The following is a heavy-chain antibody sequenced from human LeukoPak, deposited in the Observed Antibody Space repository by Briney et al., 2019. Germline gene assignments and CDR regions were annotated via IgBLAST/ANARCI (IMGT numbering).Heavy chain of an antibody. V-gene: IGHV3-23*01. CDR2: ISGSGGST. CDR1: GFTFSSYA. D-gene: IGHD3-3*01. J-gene: IGHJ3*02. CDR3: ARVRYDFWSGYHDAFDI. Sequence: GGSLRLSCAASGFTFSSYAMSWVRQAPGKGLEWVSAISGSGGSTYYADSVKGRFTISRDNSKNTLYLQMNSLRAEDTAVYYCARVRYDFWSGYHDAFDIWGQGTMVTVSS.